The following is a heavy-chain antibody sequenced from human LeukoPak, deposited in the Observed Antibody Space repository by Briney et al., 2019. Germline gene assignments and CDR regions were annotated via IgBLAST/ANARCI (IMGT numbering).Heavy chain of an antibody. CDR2: ISAYNSNT. V-gene: IGHV1-18*01. Sequence: GASVTVSCKASGYTFTIYGISWVRQAPGQGLEWMGWISAYNSNTNYAQKLQGRVTITTDTSTSTVYMKLSSLRSEDTAVYYCARDPSQVVTISGFDYGGRGTLVTVYS. D-gene: IGHD5-12*01. J-gene: IGHJ4*02. CDR3: ARDPSQVVTISGFDY. CDR1: GYTFTIYG.